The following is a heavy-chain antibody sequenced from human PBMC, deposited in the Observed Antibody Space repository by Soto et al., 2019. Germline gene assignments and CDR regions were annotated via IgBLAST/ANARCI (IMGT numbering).Heavy chain of an antibody. V-gene: IGHV1-18*04. CDR1: GYTFTSYG. CDR3: ARDPVSGLGPDWFDP. J-gene: IGHJ5*02. D-gene: IGHD6-6*01. CDR2: ISAYNGNT. Sequence: ASVKVSCKASGYTFTSYGISWVRQAPGQGLEWMGWISAYNGNTNYAQKLQGRVTMTTDTSTSTAYMELRSLRSDDTAVYYCARDPVSGLGPDWFDPWGQRTLVTVSS.